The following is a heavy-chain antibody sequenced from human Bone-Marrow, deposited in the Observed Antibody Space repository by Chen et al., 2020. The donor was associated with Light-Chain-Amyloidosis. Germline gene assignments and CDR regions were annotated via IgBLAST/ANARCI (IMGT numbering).Heavy chain of an antibody. Sequence: EVHLVESGGGLVQPGGSLRLSCAASGFTFGDHYMDWVRQAPGKGLEWVGRSRNKVNGYTTEYAASVKGRFTVSRDDSKNSLYLQMASLRTDDTAVYYCSRGGTSLTRYYSPMDVWGQGTTVTVSS. CDR1: GFTFGDHY. CDR3: SRGGTSLTRYYSPMDV. V-gene: IGHV3-72*01. J-gene: IGHJ6*02. CDR2: SRNKVNGYTT. D-gene: IGHD3-9*01.